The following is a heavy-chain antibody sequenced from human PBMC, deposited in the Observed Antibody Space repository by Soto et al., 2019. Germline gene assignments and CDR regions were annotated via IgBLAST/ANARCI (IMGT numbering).Heavy chain of an antibody. Sequence: QVQLQESGPGLVKPSQTLSLTCTVSGGSISSGDYYWNWIRQPPGKGLEWIGYIFYSGSTYYNPALKSRITLSVDTSKTQFSLKLSSVTAADTAVYYCARVSYYYGSGRSSDYWGQGTLVTVSS. CDR3: ARVSYYYGSGRSSDY. J-gene: IGHJ4*02. V-gene: IGHV4-30-4*01. CDR2: IFYSGST. CDR1: GGSISSGDYY. D-gene: IGHD3-10*01.